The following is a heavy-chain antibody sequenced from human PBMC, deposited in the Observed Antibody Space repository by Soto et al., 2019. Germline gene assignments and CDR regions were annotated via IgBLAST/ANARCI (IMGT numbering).Heavy chain of an antibody. J-gene: IGHJ5*02. CDR3: AKGFIRDCGGDCTVDT. CDR1: GFTFSSYT. D-gene: IGHD2-21*02. V-gene: IGHV3-23*01. Sequence: GGSLRLSCAASGFTFSSYTMSWVRQAPGKGLEWVSGISATGGSTYYADSVKGRFTFSRDNSKNTLYLQMNSLRAEDTAVYYCAKGFIRDCGGDCTVDTWGQGTLVTVSS. CDR2: ISATGGST.